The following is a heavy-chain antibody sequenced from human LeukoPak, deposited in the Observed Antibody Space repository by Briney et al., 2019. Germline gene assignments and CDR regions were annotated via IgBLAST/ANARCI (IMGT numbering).Heavy chain of an antibody. D-gene: IGHD6-13*01. CDR2: ISSSGSTT. CDR1: GFTFSFYE. CDR3: ARAGKYSSTWYVDY. V-gene: IGHV3-48*03. J-gene: IGHJ4*02. Sequence: GGSLRLSCAASGFTFSFYEMNWVRQAPGKGLEWVSYISSSGSTTYYADSVKGRFTISRDNAKNSLYLQMNSLRSDDTAVYYCARAGKYSSTWYVDYWGQGTLVTVSS.